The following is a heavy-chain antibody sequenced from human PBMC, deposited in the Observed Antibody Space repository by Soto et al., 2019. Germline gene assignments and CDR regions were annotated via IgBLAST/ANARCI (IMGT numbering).Heavy chain of an antibody. CDR2: ISAYNGNT. V-gene: IGHV1-18*04. J-gene: IGHJ3*02. CDR1: GYTFTSYG. Sequence: SVKVSFKASGYTFTSYGISWLRQAPVQGLEWMGWISAYNGNTNYAQKLQGRVTMTTDTSTSAAYMELRSLRSDDTAVYYCARGSGSSSSAFDIWGQGTMVTVSS. CDR3: ARGSGSSSSAFDI. D-gene: IGHD1-26*01.